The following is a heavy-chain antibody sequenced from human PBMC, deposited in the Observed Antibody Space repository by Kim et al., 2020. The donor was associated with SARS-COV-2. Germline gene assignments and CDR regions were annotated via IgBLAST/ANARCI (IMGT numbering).Heavy chain of an antibody. J-gene: IGHJ5*02. CDR2: IYYSGST. CDR3: ARVSLLWFGEFSFDP. D-gene: IGHD3-10*01. V-gene: IGHV4-39*07. CDR1: GGSISSSSYY. Sequence: SETLSLTCTVSGGSISSSSYYWGWIRQPPGKGLEWIGSIYYSGSTYYNPSLKSRVTISVDTSKNQFSLKLSSVTAADTAVYYCARVSLLWFGEFSFDPWG.